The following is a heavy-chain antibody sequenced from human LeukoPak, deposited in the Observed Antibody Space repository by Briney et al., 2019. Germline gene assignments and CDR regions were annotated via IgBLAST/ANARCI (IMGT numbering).Heavy chain of an antibody. J-gene: IGHJ5*02. Sequence: PSETLSLTCTVSGGSISSYYWSWIRQPAGKGLEWIGCIYTSGSTNYNPSLKSRVTISVDKSKNQFSLKLSSVTAADTAVYYCARGLASIYCSSTSCPHAGFDPWGQGTLVTVSS. CDR2: IYTSGST. CDR1: GGSISSYY. V-gene: IGHV4-4*07. CDR3: ARGLASIYCSSTSCPHAGFDP. D-gene: IGHD2-2*01.